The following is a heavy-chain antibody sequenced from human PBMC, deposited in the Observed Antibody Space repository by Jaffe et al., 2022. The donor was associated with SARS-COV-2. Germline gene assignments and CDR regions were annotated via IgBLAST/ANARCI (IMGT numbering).Heavy chain of an antibody. CDR2: ISSSSSYI. J-gene: IGHJ3*02. CDR3: ARELPTTTVVTWGAFDI. D-gene: IGHD4-17*01. CDR1: GFTFSSYS. V-gene: IGHV3-21*01. Sequence: EVQLVESGGGLVKPGGSLRLSCAASGFTFSSYSMNWVRQAPGKGLEWVSSISSSSSYIYYADSVKGRFTISRDNAKNSLYLQMNSLRAEDTAVYYCARELPTTTVVTWGAFDIWGQGTMVTVSS.